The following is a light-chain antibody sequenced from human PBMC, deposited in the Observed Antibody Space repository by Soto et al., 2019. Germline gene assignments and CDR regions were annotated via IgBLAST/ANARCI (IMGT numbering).Light chain of an antibody. CDR3: QRYDSFRT. CDR1: QSVRSNF. V-gene: IGKV3-20*01. CDR2: GAS. Sequence: EMGLTQSPGTLSLSPGERATRSCRASQSVRSNFLAWYQQKPGQAPRLLIYGASNRATGIPDRFSGSGSGTDFTLTITRLEPEDFEMYYCQRYDSFRTFGQGTKVDIK. J-gene: IGKJ1*01.